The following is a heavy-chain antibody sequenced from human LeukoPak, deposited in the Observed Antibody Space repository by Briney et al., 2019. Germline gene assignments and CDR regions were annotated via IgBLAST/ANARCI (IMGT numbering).Heavy chain of an antibody. Sequence: ASVNVSCKASGYTFTGYYMHWVRQAPGQGLEWMGWINPNSGGTNYAQKFQGRVTMTRDTSISTAYMELSRLRSDDTAVYYCARTLIEVAGTHFFDYWGQGTLVTVSS. J-gene: IGHJ4*02. CDR2: INPNSGGT. CDR1: GYTFTGYY. D-gene: IGHD6-19*01. V-gene: IGHV1-2*02. CDR3: ARTLIEVAGTHFFDY.